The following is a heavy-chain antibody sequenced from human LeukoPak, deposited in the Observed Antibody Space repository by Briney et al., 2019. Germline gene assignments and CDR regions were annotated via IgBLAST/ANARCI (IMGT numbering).Heavy chain of an antibody. V-gene: IGHV3-15*01. D-gene: IGHD4-17*01. CDR3: AKDPPTTVIPLRYFDY. CDR2: IKSKTDGGTT. Sequence: GGSLRLSCAASGFTFSNAWMSWVRQAPGKGLEWVGRIKSKTDGGTTDYAAPVKGRFTISRDNSKNTLYLQMNSLRAEDTAVYYCAKDPPTTVIPLRYFDYWGQGTLVTVSS. CDR1: GFTFSNAW. J-gene: IGHJ4*02.